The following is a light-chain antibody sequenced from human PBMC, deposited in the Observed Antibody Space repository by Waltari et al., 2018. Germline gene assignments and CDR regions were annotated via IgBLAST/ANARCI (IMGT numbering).Light chain of an antibody. Sequence: DIVMTQSPDSLAVSLGERATINCNSSQSFLYSSNNKNYLAWYQQKPGQLPKLLISWASTRESGVPDRFSGSGSGTDFTLTISSLQAEDVAVYYCQQYYSTPWTFGQGTKVEIK. CDR1: QSFLYSSNNKNY. J-gene: IGKJ1*01. CDR3: QQYYSTPWT. V-gene: IGKV4-1*01. CDR2: WAS.